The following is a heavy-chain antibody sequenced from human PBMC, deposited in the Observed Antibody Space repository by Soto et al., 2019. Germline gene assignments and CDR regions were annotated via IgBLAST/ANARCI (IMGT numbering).Heavy chain of an antibody. J-gene: IGHJ5*01. CDR1: GGTFSSYA. Sequence: SVKVSCKASGGTFSSYAISWVRQAPGQGLEWMGGIIPIFGTANYAQKFQGRVTITADESTSTAYMELSSLRSEDTAVYYCARRGYCSGGSCYLNWFDSWGQGTLVTVSS. CDR2: IIPIFGTA. D-gene: IGHD2-15*01. CDR3: ARRGYCSGGSCYLNWFDS. V-gene: IGHV1-69*13.